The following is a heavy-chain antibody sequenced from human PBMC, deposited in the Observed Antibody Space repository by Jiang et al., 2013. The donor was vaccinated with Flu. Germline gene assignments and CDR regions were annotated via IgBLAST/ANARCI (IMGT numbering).Heavy chain of an antibody. CDR2: TYYRSRWYN. V-gene: IGHV6-1*01. CDR3: ARLVGGSVDS. Sequence: SQTLSLTCAISGDSVSSNSAAWNWIRQSPSRGLEWLGRTYYRSRWYNGYAASVKGRISINPDTSKNQFSLQLNSVTPEDTAIYYCARLVGGSVDSWGQGTLVTVSS. CDR1: GDSVSSNSAA. D-gene: IGHD1-26*01. J-gene: IGHJ4*02.